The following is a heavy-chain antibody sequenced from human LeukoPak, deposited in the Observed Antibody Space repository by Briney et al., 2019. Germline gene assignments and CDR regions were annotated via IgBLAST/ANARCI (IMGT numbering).Heavy chain of an antibody. J-gene: IGHJ4*02. CDR3: ARSGSTTMLVDY. CDR1: GYTFTSYG. D-gene: IGHD4-17*01. CDR2: ISAYNGNT. Sequence: GASVKVSCKASGYTFTSYGISWVRQAPGQGPEWMGWISAYNGNTNYAQKLQGRVTMTTDTSTSTACMELRSLRSDDTAVYYCARSGSTTMLVDYWGQGTLVTVSS. V-gene: IGHV1-18*01.